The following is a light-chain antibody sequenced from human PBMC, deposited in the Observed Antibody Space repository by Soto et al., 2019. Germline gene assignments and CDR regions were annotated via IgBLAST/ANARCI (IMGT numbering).Light chain of an antibody. V-gene: IGLV1-44*01. CDR1: GSSIGTNT. CDR2: GNN. Sequence: QSVLTQPPSASGTPGQRVTISCSASGSSIGTNTVNWYRQLPGTAPKLLIYGNNQRPSGVPDRFSGSKSGTSASLAISGLQSEDEAEYYCVAWDGSLNNVLFGGGTKLTVL. CDR3: VAWDGSLNNVL. J-gene: IGLJ2*01.